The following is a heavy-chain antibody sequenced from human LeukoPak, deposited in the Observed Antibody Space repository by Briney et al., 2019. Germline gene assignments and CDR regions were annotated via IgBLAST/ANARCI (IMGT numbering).Heavy chain of an antibody. CDR3: ARSNSGYAESCY. Sequence: PGGSLRLSCAASGFTFRSYWLTWVRQAPGKGLEWVANIGQDGREKYYVDSVKGRFTISRDNAKNSLYLQMNSLRADDTAVYYCARSNSGYAESCYWGQGTLVTVSS. D-gene: IGHD5-12*01. J-gene: IGHJ4*02. CDR1: GFTFRSYW. CDR2: IGQDGREK. V-gene: IGHV3-7*01.